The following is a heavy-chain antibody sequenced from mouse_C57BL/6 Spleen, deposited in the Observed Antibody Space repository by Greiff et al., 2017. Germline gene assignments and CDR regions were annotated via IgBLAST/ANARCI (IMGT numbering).Heavy chain of an antibody. Sequence: DVMLVESGGGLVKPGGSLKLSCAASGFTFSDYGMHWVRQAPEKGLEWVAYISSGSSTIYYADTVKGRFTISRDNAKNTLFLQMTSLRSEDTAMYYCARGMDGYFFAYWGQGTLVTVSA. CDR2: ISSGSSTI. CDR1: GFTFSDYG. D-gene: IGHD2-3*01. CDR3: ARGMDGYFFAY. J-gene: IGHJ3*01. V-gene: IGHV5-17*01.